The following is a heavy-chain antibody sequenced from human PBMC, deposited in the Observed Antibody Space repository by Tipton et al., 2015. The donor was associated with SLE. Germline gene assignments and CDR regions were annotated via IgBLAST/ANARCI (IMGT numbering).Heavy chain of an antibody. V-gene: IGHV3-7*01. J-gene: IGHJ3*01. Sequence: SLRLSCSASGFNFGDFAMSWVRQAPGKGLEWVANIRQDGNEMYYVDSVKGRFTISRDNSKNTLYLQMSSLRVEDTAVYFCVKSIPGDPDPLDVWGQGTMLTVSS. CDR3: VKSIPGDPDPLDV. CDR2: IRQDGNEM. CDR1: GFNFGDFA. D-gene: IGHD3-10*01.